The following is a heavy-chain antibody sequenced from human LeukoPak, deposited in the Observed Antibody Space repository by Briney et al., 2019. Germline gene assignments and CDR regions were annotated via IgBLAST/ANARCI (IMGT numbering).Heavy chain of an antibody. J-gene: IGHJ6*02. D-gene: IGHD6-13*01. Sequence: SETLSLTCTVSGGSISSYYWSWIRQPPGKGLEWIGYIYYSGSTNYNPSLKSRVTISVDTSKNQFSLKLSSVTAADTAVYYCARSDSSSWAARYYYGMDVWGQGTTVTVSS. CDR1: GGSISSYY. CDR2: IYYSGST. V-gene: IGHV4-59*01. CDR3: ARSDSSSWAARYYYGMDV.